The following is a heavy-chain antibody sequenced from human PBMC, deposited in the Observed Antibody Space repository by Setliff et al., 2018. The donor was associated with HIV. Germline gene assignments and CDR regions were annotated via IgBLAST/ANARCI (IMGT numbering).Heavy chain of an antibody. D-gene: IGHD6-19*01. V-gene: IGHV4-38-2*02. J-gene: IGHJ4*02. CDR2: IYHSGST. Sequence: SETLSRTCTVSGYAISSGYYWGWVRQPPGKGLEWIGSIYHSGSTYYNPSLKSRVTISVDTSKNQFSLKLSSVTAADTAGYYCERRRSSDAACFFDYWGQGTLVTVSS. CDR3: ERRRSSDAACFFDY. CDR1: GYAISSGYY.